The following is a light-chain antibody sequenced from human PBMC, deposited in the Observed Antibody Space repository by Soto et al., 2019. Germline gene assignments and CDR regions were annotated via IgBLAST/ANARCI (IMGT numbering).Light chain of an antibody. J-gene: IGKJ1*01. CDR2: KAS. CDR3: QQYNSYRWT. Sequence: DIQMTQSPSTLSASVGDRVTITCRASQSISSWLAWYQQKPGKAPKLLIYKASSLESGVPSRFSGSGSGTEFTLTISSLQPDDYATYYCQQYNSYRWTFGQGTKV. V-gene: IGKV1-5*03. CDR1: QSISSW.